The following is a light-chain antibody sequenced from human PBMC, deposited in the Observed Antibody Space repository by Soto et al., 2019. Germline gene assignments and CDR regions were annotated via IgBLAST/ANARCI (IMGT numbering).Light chain of an antibody. CDR1: SGLNSYA. Sequence: QPVLTQPPSASASLGASVKLTCTLSSGLNSYAIAWHQQQPEKGPRYLMKLNSGGSHSKGDGIPDRFSGSSSGAERYLTISSLQSEDEADYYCQTWSTDIRVFGGGTKLTVL. CDR2: LNSGGSH. V-gene: IGLV4-69*01. J-gene: IGLJ3*02. CDR3: QTWSTDIRV.